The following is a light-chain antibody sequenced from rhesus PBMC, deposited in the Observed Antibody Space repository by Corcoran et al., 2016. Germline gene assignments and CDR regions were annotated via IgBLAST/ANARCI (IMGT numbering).Light chain of an antibody. V-gene: IGKV3S9*01. CDR1: QSVSSN. Sequence: EIVMTQSPATLSLSPGKRVTLSCRASQSVSSNVAWYQLKPEQVPRLLIYGSSRRPTGIPDRFSGRGSGTDFSLTISSLEPEDFAVYSCQQYNNWPLTFGPGTKLDIK. CDR3: QQYNNWPLT. CDR2: GSS. J-gene: IGKJ3*01.